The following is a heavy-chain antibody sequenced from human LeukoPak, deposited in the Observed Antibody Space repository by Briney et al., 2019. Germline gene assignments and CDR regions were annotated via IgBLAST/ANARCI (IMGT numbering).Heavy chain of an antibody. CDR1: GGSISGSNYY. Sequence: SETLSLTFTVSGGSISGSNYYWGWIRQPPGKGLVGIGSMYYSGSTFYNPPLKSRVTISVDTSKNQFSLKLRSVTAADTAVYYCVRLNGGYYEAIFDYWGQGTLVTVSS. J-gene: IGHJ4*02. CDR3: VRLNGGYYEAIFDY. CDR2: MYYSGST. D-gene: IGHD3-22*01. V-gene: IGHV4-39*01.